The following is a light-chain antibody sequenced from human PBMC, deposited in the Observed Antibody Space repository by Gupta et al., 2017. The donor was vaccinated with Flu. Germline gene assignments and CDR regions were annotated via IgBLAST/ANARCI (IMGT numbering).Light chain of an antibody. J-gene: IGLJ2*01. Sequence: TITWHDTSSDVGGCNDVAWYQQSPGTAPKLLIYAGSKRPSGVSKRFSASKSGTTASLTISGLQAEDEAYYYCCSCNNGRALSVVFGGGTKLTV. V-gene: IGLV2-14*01. CDR3: CSCNNGRALSVV. CDR1: SSDVGGCND. CDR2: AGS.